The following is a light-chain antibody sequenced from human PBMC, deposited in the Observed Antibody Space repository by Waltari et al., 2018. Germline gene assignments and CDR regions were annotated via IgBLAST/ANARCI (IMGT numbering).Light chain of an antibody. CDR2: EVS. CDR3: SSYAGRNTL. CDR1: SSDVGVYNY. V-gene: IGLV2-8*01. Sequence: QSALTQPPSASGAPGQSVTISCTGTSSDVGVYNYVSWYQQHPGEAPKPLIYEVSKRPSGVPDRFSGSKSGNTASLTVSGLQAEDEGDYYCSSYAGRNTLFGGGTKLTVL. J-gene: IGLJ2*01.